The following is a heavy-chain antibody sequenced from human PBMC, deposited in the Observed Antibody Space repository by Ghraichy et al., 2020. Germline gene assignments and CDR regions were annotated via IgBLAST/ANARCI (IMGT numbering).Heavy chain of an antibody. CDR3: ARAPSGWYRVGGMDV. V-gene: IGHV4-34*01. D-gene: IGHD6-19*01. CDR2: INHSGST. J-gene: IGHJ6*02. CDR1: GGSFSGYY. Sequence: SETLSLTCAVYGGSFSGYYWSWIRQPPGKGLEWIGEINHSGSTNYNPSLKSRVTISVDTSKNQFSLKLSSVTAADTAVYYCARAPSGWYRVGGMDVWGQGTTVTVSS.